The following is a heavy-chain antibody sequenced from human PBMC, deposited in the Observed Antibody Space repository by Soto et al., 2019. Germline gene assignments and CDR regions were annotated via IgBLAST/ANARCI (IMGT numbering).Heavy chain of an antibody. CDR1: GGSISSYF. CDR3: VSSRTAVFGDALDI. J-gene: IGHJ3*02. Sequence: QVQLQQSGPGLVKPSETLSLTCSVSGGSISSYFKNWIRQAPGKGLEWIGCIYDSGDANYNPSLKSRVTISLDTSKNQFSLKLSSVTAAATAVYYCVSSRTAVFGDALDIWALGTMVTVSS. CDR2: IYDSGDA. V-gene: IGHV4-59*03. D-gene: IGHD3-3*01.